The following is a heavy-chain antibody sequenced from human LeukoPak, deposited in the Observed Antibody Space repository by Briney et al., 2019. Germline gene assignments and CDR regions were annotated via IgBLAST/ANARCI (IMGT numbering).Heavy chain of an antibody. D-gene: IGHD2/OR15-2a*01. CDR1: GFTFSSYA. Sequence: PGGSLRLSCAASGFTFSSYAMSWVRQAPGKGLGWVSTISESGGDTYDADSVKGRFTISRDNSKNTLYLHMNSLRAEDTAVYYCARKVLVGNKYFDYWGQGTLVTVSS. J-gene: IGHJ4*02. V-gene: IGHV3-23*01. CDR3: ARKVLVGNKYFDY. CDR2: ISESGGDT.